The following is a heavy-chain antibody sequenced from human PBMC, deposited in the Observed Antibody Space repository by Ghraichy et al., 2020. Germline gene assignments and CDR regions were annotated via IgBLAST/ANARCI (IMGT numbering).Heavy chain of an antibody. J-gene: IGHJ6*02. V-gene: IGHV3-23*01. CDR3: AKGDPYDFWSGYSSYGMDV. D-gene: IGHD3-3*01. Sequence: GGSRRLSCAASGFTFSGYAMSWVRQAPGKGLEWVSGIGGSGGTTYYADSVKGQFSISRDNSKNTLYLQMNSLRVEDTAVYYCAKGDPYDFWSGYSSYGMDVWGQGTTVTVSS. CDR1: GFTFSGYA. CDR2: IGGSGGTT.